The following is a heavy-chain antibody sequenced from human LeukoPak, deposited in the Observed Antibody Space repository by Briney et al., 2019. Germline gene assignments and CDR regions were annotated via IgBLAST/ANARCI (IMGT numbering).Heavy chain of an antibody. CDR2: INLDGTEE. CDR3: ATGRHDFLH. D-gene: IGHD3/OR15-3a*01. V-gene: IGHV3-7*01. J-gene: IGHJ4*02. CDR1: GVVFSTYW. Sequence: GGTLRLSSAASGVVFSTYWITLGRRAPGPVLEWVANINLDGTEEHYVDSSLKGRFTISRDNAKNSLYLQMNSLRVEDTAVYYCATGRHDFLHWGQGTLVTVSS.